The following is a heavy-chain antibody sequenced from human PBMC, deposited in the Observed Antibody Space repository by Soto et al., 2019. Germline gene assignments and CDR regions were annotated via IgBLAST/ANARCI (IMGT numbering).Heavy chain of an antibody. J-gene: IGHJ4*02. D-gene: IGHD2-15*01. CDR1: GGSISSCY. CDR3: ARIDCSGGSCYLDY. CDR2: IYYSGST. Sequence: SETLSLTCTVSGGSISSCYWSWIRQPPGKGLEWIGYIYYSGSTNYNPSLKSRVTISVDTSKNQFSLKLSSVTAADTAVYYCARIDCSGGSCYLDYWGQGTLVTVSS. V-gene: IGHV4-59*01.